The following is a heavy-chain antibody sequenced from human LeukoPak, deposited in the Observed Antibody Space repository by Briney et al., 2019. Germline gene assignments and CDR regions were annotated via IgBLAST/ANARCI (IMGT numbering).Heavy chain of an antibody. J-gene: IGHJ5*02. CDR2: IIPIFGTA. CDR1: GGTFSSYA. CDR3: ARDGLIGYQLPRYYNWFDP. V-gene: IGHV1-69*06. D-gene: IGHD2-2*01. Sequence: SVKVSCKASGGTFSSYAISWVRQAPGQGLEWMGGIIPIFGTANYAQKFQGRVTITADKSTSTAYMELSSLRSEDTAVYYCARDGLIGYQLPRYYNWFDPWGQGTLVTVSS.